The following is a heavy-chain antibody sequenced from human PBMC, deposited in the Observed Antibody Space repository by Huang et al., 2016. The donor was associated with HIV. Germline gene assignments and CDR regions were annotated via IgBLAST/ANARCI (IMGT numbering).Heavy chain of an antibody. Sequence: QVQLVQSGAEVKKPGASVKMSCKTSGYTFTTYYIHWVRQAPGQGLEWMGVINPTGGTTAYAQNCQGRLTMTRDMSASTVQLELRGLRSEDTAIYYCARGYSNGWYGVLEYWGQGTLVAVSS. CDR3: ARGYSNGWYGVLEY. CDR1: GYTFTTYY. J-gene: IGHJ4*02. D-gene: IGHD6-19*01. V-gene: IGHV1-46*01. CDR2: INPTGGTT.